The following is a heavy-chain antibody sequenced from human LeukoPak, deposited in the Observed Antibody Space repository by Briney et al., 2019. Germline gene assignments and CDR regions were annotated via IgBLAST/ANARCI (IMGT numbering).Heavy chain of an antibody. D-gene: IGHD5-12*01. Sequence: GGSLRLSCAASGFTFSSYWTSWVRQAPGKGLEWVANIKQDGSEKYYVDSVKGRFTISRDNAKNSLYLQMNSLRAEDTAVYYCASMGGYTRYYYYYGMDVWGQGTTVTVSS. J-gene: IGHJ6*02. CDR1: GFTFSSYW. V-gene: IGHV3-7*01. CDR2: IKQDGSEK. CDR3: ASMGGYTRYYYYYGMDV.